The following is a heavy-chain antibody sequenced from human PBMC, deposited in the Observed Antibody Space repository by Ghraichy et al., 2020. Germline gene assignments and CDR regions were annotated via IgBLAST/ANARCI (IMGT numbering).Heavy chain of an antibody. V-gene: IGHV3-48*01. J-gene: IGHJ4*02. D-gene: IGHD1-20*01. CDR2: ISSTSRTI. CDR1: GFTFSDYS. CDR3: ARESIIGTTASDY. Sequence: GESLNISCAASGFTFSDYSMNWVRQAPGKGLEWLSYISSTSRTIYYADSVKGRFTISRDNAKNSLYLQMNSLRAEDTAVYYCARESIIGTTASDYWGQGTLVTVSS.